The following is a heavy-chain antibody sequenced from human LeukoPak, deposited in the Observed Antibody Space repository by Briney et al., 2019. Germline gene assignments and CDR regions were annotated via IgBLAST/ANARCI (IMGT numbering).Heavy chain of an antibody. J-gene: IGHJ4*02. CDR3: ARVAIDYYDSSGPPDY. V-gene: IGHV1-2*02. CDR2: INPNTGGT. Sequence: GASVKVSCKASGYTFTGSYMHWVRQAPGQGLEWMGWINPNTGGTNYAQQFQGRVTMTRDTSISTAYMELSRLRSDDTAVYYCARVAIDYYDSSGPPDYWGQGTLVTVSS. CDR1: GYTFTGSY. D-gene: IGHD3-22*01.